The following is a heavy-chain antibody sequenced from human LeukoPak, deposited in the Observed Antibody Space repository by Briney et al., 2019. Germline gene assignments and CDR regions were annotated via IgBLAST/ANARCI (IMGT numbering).Heavy chain of an antibody. CDR2: IYYSGST. J-gene: IGHJ4*02. D-gene: IGHD4-17*01. CDR1: GGSISSSSYY. Sequence: PSETLSLTCTVSGGSISSSSYYWGWIRQPPGQGLEWIGSIYYSGSTYYNPSLKSRVTTSVDTSKNQFSLKLSSVTAADTAVYYCARRRARDYAFDYWGQGTLVTVSS. CDR3: ARRRARDYAFDY. V-gene: IGHV4-39*01.